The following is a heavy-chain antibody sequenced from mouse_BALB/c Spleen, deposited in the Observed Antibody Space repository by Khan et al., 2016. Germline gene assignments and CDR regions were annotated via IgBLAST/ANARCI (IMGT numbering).Heavy chain of an antibody. CDR2: IHYRGST. CDR3: ARSYYGRAPGFDY. CDR1: GFSIISDYS. Sequence: EVQLQESGPDLVKPSQSLSLTRTVTGFSIISDYSWHWIRQFPGNKLEWMGYIHYRGSTTYNHSHKSRISNTRDTSKNQFFLQLKTVTTEDTATLYCARSYYGRAPGFDYWGQGTLVTVSA. D-gene: IGHD1-1*01. J-gene: IGHJ3*01. V-gene: IGHV3-1*02.